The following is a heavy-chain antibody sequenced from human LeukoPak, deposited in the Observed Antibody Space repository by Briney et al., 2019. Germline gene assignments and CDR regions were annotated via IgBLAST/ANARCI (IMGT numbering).Heavy chain of an antibody. CDR3: ASLTVTTRRGFDY. V-gene: IGHV1-69*04. D-gene: IGHD4-17*01. Sequence: SVKVSCKASGGTFSSYAISWVRQAPGQGLEWMGRTIPILGIANYAQKFQGRVTITADKSTSTAYMELSSLRSEDTAVYYCASLTVTTRRGFDYWGQGTLDTVSS. CDR1: GGTFSSYA. J-gene: IGHJ4*02. CDR2: TIPILGIA.